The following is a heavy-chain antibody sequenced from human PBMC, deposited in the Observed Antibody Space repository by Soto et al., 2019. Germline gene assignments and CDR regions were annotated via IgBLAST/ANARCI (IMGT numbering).Heavy chain of an antibody. J-gene: IGHJ3*02. CDR1: GGSISSGDYY. V-gene: IGHV4-30-4*01. Sequence: SETLSLTCTVSGGSISSGDYYWRWIRQPPGKGLEWIGYIYYSGSTYYNPSLKSRVPISVDTSKNQFSLKLSSVTAADTAVYYCARGGPNDAFAIWGQGTMVT. CDR3: ARGGPNDAFAI. CDR2: IYYSGST.